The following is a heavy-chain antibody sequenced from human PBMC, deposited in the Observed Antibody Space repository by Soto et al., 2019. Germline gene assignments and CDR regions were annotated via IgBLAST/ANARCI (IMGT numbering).Heavy chain of an antibody. CDR2: ISYDGSNK. CDR1: GFTFSSYG. Sequence: GGSLRLSCAASGFTFSSYGMHWVRQAPGKGLEWVAVISYDGSNKYYADSVKGRFTISRDNSKNTLYLQMNSLRAEDTAVYYCAKDRSGYCTNGVCYGYYYYGMDVWGQGTTVTVSS. V-gene: IGHV3-30*18. D-gene: IGHD2-8*01. CDR3: AKDRSGYCTNGVCYGYYYYGMDV. J-gene: IGHJ6*02.